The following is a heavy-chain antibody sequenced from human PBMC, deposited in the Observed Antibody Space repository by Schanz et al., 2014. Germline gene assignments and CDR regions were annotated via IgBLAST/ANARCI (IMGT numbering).Heavy chain of an antibody. CDR2: IGYLGDT. J-gene: IGHJ4*02. Sequence: EVQLVESGGGLVQPGGSLRLSCAASGFTLSNSDMHWVRQGTGKGLEWVSTIGYLGDTYYPDSVKGRFTVSGDSGQNSLYLQMNRLRAEDTAVYYCARVHHYDPSGWGYFDYWGQGALVTVSS. CDR1: GFTLSNSD. CDR3: ARVHHYDPSGWGYFDY. D-gene: IGHD3-22*01. V-gene: IGHV3-13*01.